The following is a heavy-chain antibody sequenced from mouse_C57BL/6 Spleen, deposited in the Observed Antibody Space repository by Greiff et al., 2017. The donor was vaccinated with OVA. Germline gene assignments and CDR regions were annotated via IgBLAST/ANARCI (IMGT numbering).Heavy chain of an antibody. CDR2: IYPGDGDT. J-gene: IGHJ1*03. CDR3: ARSAPYYSNYRYVDV. V-gene: IGHV1-80*01. CDR1: GYAFSSYW. Sequence: QVQLKQSGAELVKPGASVKISCTASGYAFSSYWMNWVKQRPGKGLEWIGQIYPGDGDTNYNGKFKGKATLTADKSSSTAYMQLSSLTSEDSAGYFCARSAPYYSNYRYVDVWGTGTTVTVSS. D-gene: IGHD2-5*01.